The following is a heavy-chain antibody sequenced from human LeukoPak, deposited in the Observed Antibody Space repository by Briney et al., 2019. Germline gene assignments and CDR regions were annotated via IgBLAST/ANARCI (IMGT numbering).Heavy chain of an antibody. V-gene: IGHV1-69*13. CDR3: ATDDFWSGYGANYYGMDV. D-gene: IGHD3-3*01. Sequence: GASVKVSCKASGGTFSSYAISWVRQAPGQGLEWMGGIIPIFGTANYAQKFQGRVTITADESTSTAYMELSSLRSEDTAVYYCATDDFWSGYGANYYGMDVWGQGTTVTVSS. CDR2: IIPIFGTA. J-gene: IGHJ6*02. CDR1: GGTFSSYA.